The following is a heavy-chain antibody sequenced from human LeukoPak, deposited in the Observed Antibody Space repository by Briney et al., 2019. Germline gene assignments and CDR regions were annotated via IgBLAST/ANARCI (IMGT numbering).Heavy chain of an antibody. Sequence: GGSLRLSCAASGFTFTGHTMTWLRQAPGKGLEWVSIIGGRDDRTYYADSVKGRFTISRDNSKNILYLQMNSLRAEDTAVYYCAKDPDPFYDFWSGYKWGQGTLVTVSS. D-gene: IGHD3-3*01. CDR1: GFTFTGHT. J-gene: IGHJ4*02. V-gene: IGHV3-23*01. CDR3: AKDPDPFYDFWSGYK. CDR2: IGGRDDRT.